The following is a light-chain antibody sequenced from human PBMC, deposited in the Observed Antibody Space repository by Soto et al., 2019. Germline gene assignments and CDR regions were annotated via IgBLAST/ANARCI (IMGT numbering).Light chain of an antibody. CDR2: GAS. J-gene: IGKJ1*01. CDR1: QSVSSTY. Sequence: IVLTHSPGTLSLSPGERATLSCRASQSVSSTYLAWYQQKPGQAPRLLIYGASSRATGTPDRFSASGSGTDFTLTISSLEPEDFAVYYCQQRTNWAWTFGQGTKVDIK. CDR3: QQRTNWAWT. V-gene: IGKV3D-20*02.